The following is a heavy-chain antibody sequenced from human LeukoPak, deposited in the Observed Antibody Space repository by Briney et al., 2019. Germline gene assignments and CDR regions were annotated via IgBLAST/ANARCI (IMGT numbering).Heavy chain of an antibody. CDR2: ISSSGSTI. Sequence: GGSLRLSRAASGFTFSSYEMNWVRQAPGKGLEWVSYISSSGSTIYYADSVKGRFTISRDNAKNSLYLQMNSLRAEDTAVYYCAREDGYNWNYGYWGQGTLVTVSS. V-gene: IGHV3-48*03. J-gene: IGHJ4*02. D-gene: IGHD1-20*01. CDR1: GFTFSSYE. CDR3: AREDGYNWNYGY.